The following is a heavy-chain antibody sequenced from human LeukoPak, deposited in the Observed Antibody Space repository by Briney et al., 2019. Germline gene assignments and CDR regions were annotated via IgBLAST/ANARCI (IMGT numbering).Heavy chain of an antibody. Sequence: ASVKVSCKAFGYTFTAYYMHWVRQAPGQGLEWMGIINPSGSSTSYAQKFQGRVTMTRDTSTSTVYMELSSLRSEDTAVYYCARAGYSGYDLVDYWGQGTLVTVSS. D-gene: IGHD5-12*01. CDR3: ARAGYSGYDLVDY. CDR2: INPSGSST. J-gene: IGHJ4*02. V-gene: IGHV1-46*03. CDR1: GYTFTAYY.